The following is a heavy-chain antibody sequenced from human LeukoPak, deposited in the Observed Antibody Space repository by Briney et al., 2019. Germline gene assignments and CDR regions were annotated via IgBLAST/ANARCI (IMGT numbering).Heavy chain of an antibody. Sequence: PSETLSLTCAVYGGSFSGYYWSWIRQPPGKGLEWIGEINHSGSTNYNPSLKSRVTISVDTSKNQFSLKLSSVTAADTAVYYCATGLWGWFDPWGQGTLVTVSS. J-gene: IGHJ5*02. D-gene: IGHD3-16*01. CDR2: INHSGST. CDR3: ATGLWGWFDP. CDR1: GGSFSGYY. V-gene: IGHV4-34*01.